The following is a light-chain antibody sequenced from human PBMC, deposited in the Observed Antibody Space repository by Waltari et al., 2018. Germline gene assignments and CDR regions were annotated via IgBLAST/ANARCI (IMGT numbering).Light chain of an antibody. CDR2: DLS. V-gene: IGKV3-15*01. CDR1: ESISDS. J-gene: IGKJ2*03. Sequence: EIVMTQSPATLSVSPGERVTLSCRASESISDSLAWYQFKPGQAPRLVIYDLSTRATDFPARFSGSGSGTEFTLTISSLQSEDFAVYFCQQYKHWPPYSFGQGTKLEIK. CDR3: QQYKHWPPYS.